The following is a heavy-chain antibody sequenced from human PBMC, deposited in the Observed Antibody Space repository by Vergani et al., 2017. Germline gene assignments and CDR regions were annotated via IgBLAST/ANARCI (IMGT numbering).Heavy chain of an antibody. CDR1: GFTFSSYG. CDR2: ISYDGSNK. Sequence: QVQLVESGGGVVQPGRSLRLSCAASGFTFSSYGMHWVRQAPGKGLEWVAVISYDGSNKYYADSVKGRFTISRDNSKNTLYLQMNSLRAEDTAVYYCAKDHRPTVVTPYYYMDVWGKGTTVTVSS. V-gene: IGHV3-30*18. J-gene: IGHJ6*03. D-gene: IGHD4-23*01. CDR3: AKDHRPTVVTPYYYMDV.